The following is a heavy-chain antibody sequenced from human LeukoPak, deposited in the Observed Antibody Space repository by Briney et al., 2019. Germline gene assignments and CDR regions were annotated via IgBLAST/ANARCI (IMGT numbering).Heavy chain of an antibody. CDR2: IYYSGST. CDR3: ARYGPPNAFRIGTAFDI. CDR1: GGSISSYY. D-gene: IGHD1-14*01. J-gene: IGHJ3*02. V-gene: IGHV4-59*08. Sequence: SETLSLTCTVSGGSISSYYWSWIRQPPGKGLEWIGYIYYSGSTNYNPSLRSRVTISVDTSKNQFSLKLSSVTAADTAVYYCARYGPPNAFRIGTAFDIWGQGTMVTVSS.